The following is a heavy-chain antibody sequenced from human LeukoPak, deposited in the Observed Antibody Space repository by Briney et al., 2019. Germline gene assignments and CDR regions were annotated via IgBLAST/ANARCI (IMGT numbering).Heavy chain of an antibody. J-gene: IGHJ4*02. V-gene: IGHV3-74*01. CDR3: ARGGRYAYFLDY. CDR1: GFIFSDYW. CDR2: IKSDGSST. Sequence: GGSLRLSCAASGFIFSDYWMHWVRHGPGKGLVWVSRIKSDGSSTSYADSVKGRFTISRDNAKNTVYVHMNSLRDEDTAVYYCARGGRYAYFLDYWGQGTLVTVSS. D-gene: IGHD3-16*01.